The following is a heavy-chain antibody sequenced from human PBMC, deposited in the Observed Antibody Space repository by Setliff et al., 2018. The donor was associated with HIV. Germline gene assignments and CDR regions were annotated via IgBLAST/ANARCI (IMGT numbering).Heavy chain of an antibody. Sequence: SETLSFTCAVSGGSISTNNWWTWVRQSPGKGLEWIGDIYHSGTTNYNPSLKSRVTISVDKPKNQISLKMTSVTAADTAVYYCTRDLTGFGSIFKYWGQGTLVTVSS. D-gene: IGHD2-21*01. CDR2: IYHSGTT. CDR1: GGSISTNNW. J-gene: IGHJ4*02. CDR3: TRDLTGFGSIFKY. V-gene: IGHV4-4*02.